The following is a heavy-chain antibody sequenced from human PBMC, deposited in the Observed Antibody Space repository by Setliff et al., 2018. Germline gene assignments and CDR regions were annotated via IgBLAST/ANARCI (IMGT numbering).Heavy chain of an antibody. D-gene: IGHD3-3*01. CDR3: ASRATYYNFWSGYYLY. J-gene: IGHJ4*02. Sequence: ASVKVSCKASGYTFTGYYMHWVRQAPGQGLEWMGWINPNSGGTNYAQKFQGWVTMTRDTSISTAYMELSRLRSDDTAVYYCASRATYYNFWSGYYLYWGQGTLVTVSS. V-gene: IGHV1-2*04. CDR1: GYTFTGYY. CDR2: INPNSGGT.